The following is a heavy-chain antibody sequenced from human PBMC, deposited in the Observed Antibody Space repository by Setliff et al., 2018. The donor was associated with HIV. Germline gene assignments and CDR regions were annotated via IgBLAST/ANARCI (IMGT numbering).Heavy chain of an antibody. J-gene: IGHJ4*02. CDR1: GYTFTDYY. CDR3: ASTGYSSGWSFDY. Sequence: SVKVSCKASGYTFTDYYIHWVRQAPGQGLEWMGGIIPIFGTANYAQKFQGRVTITADESTSTAYMELRSLRSDDTAVYYCASTGYSSGWSFDYWGQGTLVTVSS. V-gene: IGHV1-69*13. D-gene: IGHD6-19*01. CDR2: IIPIFGTA.